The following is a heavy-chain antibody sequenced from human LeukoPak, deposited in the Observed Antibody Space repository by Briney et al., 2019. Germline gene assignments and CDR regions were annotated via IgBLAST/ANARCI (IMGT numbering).Heavy chain of an antibody. CDR1: GFVFSSHP. J-gene: IGHJ4*02. D-gene: IGHD1-14*01. Sequence: GGSLRLSCAVSGFVFSSHPMHWVRQAPGKGPECVSAISNSGGSTYYANSVKGRFTISRDNSKNTLYLQMGSLRAEDTALYYCAREEPAGSIDYWGQGILVTVSS. V-gene: IGHV3-64*01. CDR3: AREEPAGSIDY. CDR2: ISNSGGST.